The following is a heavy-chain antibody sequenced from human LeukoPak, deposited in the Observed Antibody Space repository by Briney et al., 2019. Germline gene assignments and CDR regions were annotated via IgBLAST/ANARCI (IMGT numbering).Heavy chain of an antibody. CDR3: ASAELLVY. Sequence: GGSLRLSCAASGFTFSSYEMNWVRQAPGKGLEWVANIKQDGSEKYYVDSVKGRFTISRDNAKNSLYLQMNSLRAEDTAVYYCASAELLVYWGQGTLVTVSS. V-gene: IGHV3-7*01. CDR2: IKQDGSEK. CDR1: GFTFSSYE. J-gene: IGHJ4*02. D-gene: IGHD1-7*01.